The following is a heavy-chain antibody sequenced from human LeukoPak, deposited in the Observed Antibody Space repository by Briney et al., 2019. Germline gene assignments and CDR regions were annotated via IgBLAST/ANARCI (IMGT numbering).Heavy chain of an antibody. Sequence: PSGGSLRLSCAASGFTFSSYSMNWVRQAPGKGLEWVSYISSSISTIYYADSVKGRFTISRDNAKNSLYLQMNSLRAEDTAVYYCARDYYGDYHWDYWGQGTLVTVSS. D-gene: IGHD4-17*01. J-gene: IGHJ4*02. CDR3: ARDYYGDYHWDY. CDR1: GFTFSSYS. CDR2: ISSSISTI. V-gene: IGHV3-48*01.